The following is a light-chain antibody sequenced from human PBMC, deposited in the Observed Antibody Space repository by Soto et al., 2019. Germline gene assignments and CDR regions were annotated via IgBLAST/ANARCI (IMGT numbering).Light chain of an antibody. Sequence: QSVLTQPPSASGSPGQSVTICCTGTKNDIGVYDFVSWYQHHPGKAPRLIIYEVVQRPSGVPDRFSGSKSGNTASLTVSGLQAAVEADYFSKSYSGSNTNVFGSGTKLTVL. CDR2: EVV. CDR1: KNDIGVYDF. V-gene: IGLV2-8*01. CDR3: KSYSGSNTNV. J-gene: IGLJ1*01.